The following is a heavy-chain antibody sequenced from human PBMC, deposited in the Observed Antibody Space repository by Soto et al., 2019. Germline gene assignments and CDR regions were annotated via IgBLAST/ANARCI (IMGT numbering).Heavy chain of an antibody. Sequence: QVQLVQSGAEVKKPGSSVKVSCKASGGTFSSYAISWVRQAPGHGLEWMGGIIPIFGTANYAQKFQGRVTITADEFTSTAYMELSSLRSEDTAVYYCAWADYDRAWFDPWGQGTLVTVSS. J-gene: IGHJ5*02. CDR2: IIPIFGTA. CDR3: AWADYDRAWFDP. D-gene: IGHD4-17*01. CDR1: GGTFSSYA. V-gene: IGHV1-69*12.